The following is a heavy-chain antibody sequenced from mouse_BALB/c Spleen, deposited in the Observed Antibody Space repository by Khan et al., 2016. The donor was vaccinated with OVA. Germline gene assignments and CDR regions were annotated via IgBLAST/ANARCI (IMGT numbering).Heavy chain of an antibody. D-gene: IGHD4-1*01. Sequence: VQLQQSGPELVEPGASVKMSCKASGYTFTNYVMHWVKQKPGQGLEWIAYINPYNAGTRYNEKFKGKATLTSDISSTTAYMELSSLTSEDSAVYYCARDASGWDFSFPYWGQGTLVTVSA. CDR3: ARDASGWDFSFPY. CDR2: INPYNAGT. CDR1: GYTFTNYV. J-gene: IGHJ3*01. V-gene: IGHV1S136*01.